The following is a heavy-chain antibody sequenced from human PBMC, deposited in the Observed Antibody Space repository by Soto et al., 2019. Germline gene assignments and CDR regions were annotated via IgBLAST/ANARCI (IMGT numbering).Heavy chain of an antibody. CDR2: ISYDGHNK. D-gene: IGHD4-17*01. J-gene: IGHJ6*02. CDR3: AKDLQAYGDYYYYYYGMDV. CDR1: GFTFTTFG. Sequence: QVQLVESGGGVVQPGGSLRLSCTASGFTFTTFGIHWVRQAPGKGLERVALISYDGHNKYYSDSVKGRFTISRDNYKNTLSMQMNSLRAEDTAVYYCAKDLQAYGDYYYYYYGMDVWGQATTGSVSS. V-gene: IGHV3-30*18.